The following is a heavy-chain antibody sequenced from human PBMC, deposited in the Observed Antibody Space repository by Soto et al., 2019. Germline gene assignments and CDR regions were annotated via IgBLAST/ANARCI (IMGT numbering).Heavy chain of an antibody. V-gene: IGHV1-69*06. D-gene: IGHD1-26*01. J-gene: IGHJ4*02. CDR3: ATWRTYGGSYCFDY. CDR2: IIPMYDSA. CDR1: GGTFKTYT. Sequence: QVQLVQSGAELKKPGSSVNVSCAASGGTFKTYTINWVRQAPGQGLEWIGQIIPMYDSANYAQRFQGRVTISADNSTNIAYMELSGLRSEDTALYYCATWRTYGGSYCFDYWGQGTLVSVSS.